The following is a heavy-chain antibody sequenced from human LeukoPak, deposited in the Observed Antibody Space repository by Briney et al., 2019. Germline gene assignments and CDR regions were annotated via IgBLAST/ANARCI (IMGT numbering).Heavy chain of an antibody. J-gene: IGHJ4*02. D-gene: IGHD6-25*01. CDR2: AYHGGKT. CDR1: GYSITGGYY. CDR3: ARLEGGYWFDY. V-gene: IGHV4-38-2*01. Sequence: SETLSLTCAVSGYSITGGYYWGWIRQPPGKGLEWIGSAYHGGKTYYNPSLKSRVSILIDTSKDQFSLRLTSLTATDTAVYYCARLEGGYWFDYWGRGTLLTVSS.